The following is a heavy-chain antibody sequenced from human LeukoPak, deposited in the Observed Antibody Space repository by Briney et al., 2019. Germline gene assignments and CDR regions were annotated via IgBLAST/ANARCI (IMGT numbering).Heavy chain of an antibody. CDR2: IYPGDSDT. CDR1: GYSFTNYW. V-gene: IGHV5-51*01. J-gene: IGHJ4*02. Sequence: LWESLKISCKGSGYSFTNYWIGWVRQVPGKGLELMVIIYPGDSDTRYCPSFQGQVTFSADKSISTTYLQWSSLKASDTAMYYCARLPGYCTGGSCYFDYWGQGTLVTVSS. CDR3: ARLPGYCTGGSCYFDY. D-gene: IGHD2-15*01.